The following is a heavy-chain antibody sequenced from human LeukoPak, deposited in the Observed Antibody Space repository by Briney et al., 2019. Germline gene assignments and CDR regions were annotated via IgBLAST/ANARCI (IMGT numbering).Heavy chain of an antibody. CDR2: ISAYNGNR. D-gene: IGHD5-24*01. Sequence: GSVKVSCKASGYTFTTYGITWVRQAPGQGLEWMGWISAYNGNRNYAQKFQGRVTMTTDTSTSTAYMELRSLRSDDTAVYYCARALVDGYKELGCWGQGTLVTVSS. J-gene: IGHJ4*02. V-gene: IGHV1-18*01. CDR3: ARALVDGYKELGC. CDR1: GYTFTTYG.